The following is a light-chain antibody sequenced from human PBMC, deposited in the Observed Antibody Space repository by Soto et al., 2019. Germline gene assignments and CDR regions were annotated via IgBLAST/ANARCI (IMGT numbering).Light chain of an antibody. V-gene: IGKV1-8*01. CDR3: QQDYSYPLT. CDR1: QGLLCY. J-gene: IGKJ4*01. Sequence: AIWMTQSPSSLSASTGDRVSISCRASQGLLCYFAWYQQKPGKAPTLLIYVASTLQSGVPSRFRGSGSGTDFTLTISCLQSEDVATYYCQQDYSYPLTFGGGTKVEIK. CDR2: VAS.